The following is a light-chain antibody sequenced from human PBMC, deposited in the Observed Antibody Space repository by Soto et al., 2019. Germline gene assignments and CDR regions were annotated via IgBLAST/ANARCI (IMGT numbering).Light chain of an antibody. V-gene: IGLV2-14*01. J-gene: IGLJ1*01. Sequence: QSVLTQPASVSGSPGQSITISCTGTSSDIGGYNYVSWYQLHPNKAPKLIIYEVSNRPSGVSNRFSGSKSGNTASLTISGLQAEDEADYYCSSYTSSTAYVFGPGTKVTVL. CDR3: SSYTSSTAYV. CDR2: EVS. CDR1: SSDIGGYNY.